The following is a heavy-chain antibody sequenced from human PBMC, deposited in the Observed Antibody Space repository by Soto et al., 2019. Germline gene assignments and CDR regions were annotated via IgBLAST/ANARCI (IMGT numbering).Heavy chain of an antibody. J-gene: IGHJ6*02. CDR2: ISAYNGNT. V-gene: IGHV1-18*01. CDR1: GYTFTSYG. CDR3: AVRWSGSGPSYYYYRLDV. D-gene: IGHD3-3*01. Sequence: ASVKVSCKASGYTFTSYGISWVRQAPGQGLEWMGWISAYNGNTNYAQKLQGRVTMTTDTSTSTAYMELSSLRSEDTAVYYCAVRWSGSGPSYYYYRLDVWGQGTTVPVSS.